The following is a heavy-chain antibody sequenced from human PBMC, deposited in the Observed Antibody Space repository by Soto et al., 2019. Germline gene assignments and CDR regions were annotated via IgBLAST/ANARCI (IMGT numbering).Heavy chain of an antibody. Sequence: SVNVARKADGYTFTSYGTRCVRLAPGERSEWLGWINAGNGNTKYSQKFQGRVTLTRDTCASTAYMELSRLRSEDTDVYYCARDGEDCGGDCFFSSYFDSWGQGTLVTVSS. D-gene: IGHD2-21*02. CDR3: ARDGEDCGGDCFFSSYFDS. CDR2: INAGNGNT. CDR1: GYTFTSYG. V-gene: IGHV1-3*01. J-gene: IGHJ4*02.